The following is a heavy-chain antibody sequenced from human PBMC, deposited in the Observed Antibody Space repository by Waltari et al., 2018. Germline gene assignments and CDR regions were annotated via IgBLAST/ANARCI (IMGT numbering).Heavy chain of an antibody. CDR1: GYILSHYH. V-gene: IGHV1-46*01. CDR2: ISPSEDTT. Sequence: QVQLVQSGAEVRKPGAAVKVSCKASGYILSHYHMHWVRQVRGQGLEWMGKISPSEDTTTYAQQFQGRLTMTRDTSTSTVYLELSSLRSEDTAVYYCARRNGGTSPFDYWGQGTLVTVSS. CDR3: ARRNGGTSPFDY. J-gene: IGHJ4*02. D-gene: IGHD2-15*01.